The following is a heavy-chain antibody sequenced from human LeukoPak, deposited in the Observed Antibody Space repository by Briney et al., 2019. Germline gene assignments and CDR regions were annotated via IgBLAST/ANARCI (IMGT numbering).Heavy chain of an antibody. CDR3: AKELRVAGGTEGFDY. J-gene: IGHJ4*02. V-gene: IGHV3-23*01. CDR1: GFAFSSSP. CDR2: ISDSGGST. Sequence: GGSLRLSCAASGFAFSSSPMSWVRQAPGKGLEWVSAISDSGGSTYYADSVKGRFTISRDNSKNTLYLQLNSLRAEDTAVYYCAKELRVAGGTEGFDYWGQGTLVTVSS. D-gene: IGHD6-19*01.